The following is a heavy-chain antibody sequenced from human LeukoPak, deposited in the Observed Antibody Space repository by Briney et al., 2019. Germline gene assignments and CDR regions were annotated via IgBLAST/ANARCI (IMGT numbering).Heavy chain of an antibody. CDR2: IYYSGGT. D-gene: IGHD3-22*01. V-gene: IGHV4-59*01. J-gene: IGHJ4*02. Sequence: PSETLSLTCTVSGGSISSYYWSWIRQPPGKGLEWIGYIYYSGGTNYNPSLKSRVTISVDTSKNQFSLKLSSVTAADTAMYYCATAYYYDSSGYYYFDYWGQGTLVTVSS. CDR3: ATAYYYDSSGYYYFDY. CDR1: GGSISSYY.